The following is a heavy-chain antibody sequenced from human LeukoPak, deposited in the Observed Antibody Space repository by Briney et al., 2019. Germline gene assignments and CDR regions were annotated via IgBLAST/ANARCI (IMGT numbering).Heavy chain of an antibody. J-gene: IGHJ4*02. CDR1: GGSFSGYC. Sequence: SETLSLTCAVYGGSFSGYCWSWIRQPPGKGLEWIGEINHSGSTNYNPSLKSRVTISVDTSKNQFSLKLSSVTAADTAVYYCAKGRGYCSGGSCYSDYWGQGTLVTVSS. V-gene: IGHV4-34*01. CDR3: AKGRGYCSGGSCYSDY. CDR2: INHSGST. D-gene: IGHD2-15*01.